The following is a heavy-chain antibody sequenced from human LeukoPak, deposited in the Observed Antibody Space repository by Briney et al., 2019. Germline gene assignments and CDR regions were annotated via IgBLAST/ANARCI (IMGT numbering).Heavy chain of an antibody. CDR1: GFTFSSYA. CDR2: ISYDGSNK. D-gene: IGHD3-10*02. CDR3: AELGITMIGGV. J-gene: IGHJ6*04. V-gene: IGHV3-30*04. Sequence: GGSLRLSCAASGFTFSSYAMHWVRQAPGKGVEGVAVISYDGSNKYYADSVKGRFTISRDNSKNALYLQMNSLSAEDTAVYYCAELGITMIGGVWGKGTTVTISS.